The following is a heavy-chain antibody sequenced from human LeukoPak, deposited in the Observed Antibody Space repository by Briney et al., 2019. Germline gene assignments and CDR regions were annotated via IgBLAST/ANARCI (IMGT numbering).Heavy chain of an antibody. CDR2: ISSSSSYI. Sequence: XGSLRLSCAASGFTFSSYSMNWVRQAPGKGLEWVSSISSSSSYIYYADSVKGRFTISRDNAKNSLYLQMNSLRAEDTAVYYCARVPQNDYYYGMDVWGQGTTVTVSS. J-gene: IGHJ6*02. CDR3: ARVPQNDYYYGMDV. V-gene: IGHV3-21*01. CDR1: GFTFSSYS.